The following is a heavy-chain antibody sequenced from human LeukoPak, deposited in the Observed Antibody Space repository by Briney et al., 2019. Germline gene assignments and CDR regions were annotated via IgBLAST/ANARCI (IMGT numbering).Heavy chain of an antibody. D-gene: IGHD3-16*01. CDR2: ISSSSYI. V-gene: IGHV3-21*01. J-gene: IGHJ4*02. CDR3: ARESPGGGSSDLFDY. Sequence: GGSLRLSCAASGFTFSSYSMNWVRQAPGKGLEWVSSISSSSYIYYADSVKGRFTISRDNAKNSLYLQMNSLRAEDTAVYYCARESPGGGSSDLFDYWGQGTLVTVSS. CDR1: GFTFSSYS.